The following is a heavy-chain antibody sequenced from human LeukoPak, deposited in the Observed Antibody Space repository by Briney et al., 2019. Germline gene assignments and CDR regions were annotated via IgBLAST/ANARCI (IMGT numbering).Heavy chain of an antibody. J-gene: IGHJ4*02. CDR3: ARQSYDSSGRIDY. CDR1: GGSISSSSYY. Sequence: PSETLSLTCTVSGGSISSSSYYWGWIRQPPGKGLEWIGSIYYSGSTYYNPSPKSRVTISVDTSKNQFSLKLSSVTAADTAVYYCARQSYDSSGRIDYWGQGTLVTVSS. CDR2: IYYSGST. D-gene: IGHD3-22*01. V-gene: IGHV4-39*01.